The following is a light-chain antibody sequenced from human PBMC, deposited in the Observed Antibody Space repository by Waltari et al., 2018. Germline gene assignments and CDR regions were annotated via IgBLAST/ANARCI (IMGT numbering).Light chain of an antibody. V-gene: IGKV1-6*01. CDR3: LQDYDYPFT. CDR1: QGIGND. CDR2: AAS. Sequence: AIQMAQSPSSLSAYVGDRVTISCLKSQGIGNDLGWYQQKPGKAPKLLIYAASSLQSGVSSRFSGSGSGTEFTLTISSLQPEDFATYYCLQDYDYPFTFGPGTKVEI. J-gene: IGKJ3*01.